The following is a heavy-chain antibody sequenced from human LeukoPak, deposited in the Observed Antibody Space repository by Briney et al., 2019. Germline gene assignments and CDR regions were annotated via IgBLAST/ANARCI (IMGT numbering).Heavy chain of an antibody. CDR1: GFTFSSYS. CDR2: ISSSSSYI. J-gene: IGHJ6*02. CDR3: ARALDYGSGSYYRRAYGMDV. V-gene: IGHV3-21*01. Sequence: GGSLRLSCAASGFTFSSYSMNWVRQAPGKGLEWVSSISSSSSYIYYADSVKGRFTISRDNSKNTLYLQMNSLRAEDTAVYYCARALDYGSGSYYRRAYGMDVWGQGTTVTVSS. D-gene: IGHD3-10*01.